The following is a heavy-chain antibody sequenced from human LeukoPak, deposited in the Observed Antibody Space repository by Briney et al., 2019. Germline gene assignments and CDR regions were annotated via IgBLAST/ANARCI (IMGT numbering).Heavy chain of an antibody. J-gene: IGHJ5*02. CDR3: ARERDEGALLGWFDP. D-gene: IGHD5-24*01. CDR2: VYYTGLT. V-gene: IGHV4-59*01. CDR1: GGSISTYY. Sequence: SETLSLTCTVSGGSISTYYWSWIRQPPGKGLEWIGYVYYTGLTNYNPSLRSRVTMSADTSKNQFSLRLTSVTAADTAIYYCARERDEGALLGWFDPWGPGTLVTVSS.